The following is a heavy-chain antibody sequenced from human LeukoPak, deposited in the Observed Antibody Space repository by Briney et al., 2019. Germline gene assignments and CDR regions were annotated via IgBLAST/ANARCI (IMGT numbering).Heavy chain of an antibody. D-gene: IGHD3-16*02. CDR1: GGSTSSYY. J-gene: IGHJ4*02. CDR3: AREDRLSHHTVFDS. CDR2: IYYSGST. V-gene: IGHV4-59*01. Sequence: SETLSLTCTVFGGSTSSYYWSWIRQPPGKGLEWIGYIYYSGSTNYNPSLKSRVTISVDTSKNQFSLKLSSVTAADTAVYYCAREDRLSHHTVFDSWGQGALVTVSS.